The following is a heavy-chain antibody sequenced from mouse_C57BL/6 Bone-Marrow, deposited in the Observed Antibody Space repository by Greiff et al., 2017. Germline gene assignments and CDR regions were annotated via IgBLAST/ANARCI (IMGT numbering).Heavy chain of an antibody. D-gene: IGHD1-1*01. CDR2: INPGSGNT. CDR3: SSRGNAMDY. J-gene: IGHJ4*01. Sequence: QVQLQQSGPELVKPGASVKISCKASGYTFTDYYINWVKQRPGQGLEWIGWINPGSGNTKYNEKFKGKDTLTVDTSSSTSYMQLSSLTSEDSAVYCCSSRGNAMDYWGQGTSVTVSS. CDR1: GYTFTDYY. V-gene: IGHV1-84*01.